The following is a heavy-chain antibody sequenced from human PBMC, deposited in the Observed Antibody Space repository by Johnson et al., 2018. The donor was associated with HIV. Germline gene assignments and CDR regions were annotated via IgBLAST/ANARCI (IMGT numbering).Heavy chain of an antibody. Sequence: QVQLVESGGGVVQPGRSLRLSCAASGFTFSSYAMHWVRQAPGKGLEWVAVISYDGSNKYYADSVKGRFTISRDNSKNTLYLQMNSLRAEDTAVYYCAKSQDRSAYGSSWYEESNAFDIWGQGTMVTVSS. CDR3: AKSQDRSAYGSSWYEESNAFDI. J-gene: IGHJ3*02. V-gene: IGHV3-30-3*01. CDR2: ISYDGSNK. D-gene: IGHD6-13*01. CDR1: GFTFSSYA.